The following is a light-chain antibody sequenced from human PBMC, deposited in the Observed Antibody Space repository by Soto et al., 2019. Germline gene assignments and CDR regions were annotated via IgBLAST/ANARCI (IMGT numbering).Light chain of an antibody. CDR2: KAS. J-gene: IGKJ1*01. CDR1: QTVSHW. CDR3: KQYDHYSWT. Sequence: DIQMTQSPSTLSASVGDRVTITCRASQTVSHWLAWYQEKPGKPPKLLIYKASTLESGVPSRFSGRGFGTEFTLTISSLQPDDFATYYCKQYDHYSWTFGQGTTVDIK. V-gene: IGKV1-5*03.